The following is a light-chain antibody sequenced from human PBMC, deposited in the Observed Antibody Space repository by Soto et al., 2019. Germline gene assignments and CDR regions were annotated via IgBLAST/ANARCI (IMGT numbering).Light chain of an antibody. CDR1: QILIKS. J-gene: IGKJ5*01. CDR2: DAS. V-gene: IGKV3-11*01. Sequence: PGEKSPLSCRASQILIKSLAWYQQKPGQAPRLLIYDASASAAGIPARFSGSESRTEVTLTISSLAPDDFAVYYCQLRTTFGQGTRLEI. CDR3: QLRTT.